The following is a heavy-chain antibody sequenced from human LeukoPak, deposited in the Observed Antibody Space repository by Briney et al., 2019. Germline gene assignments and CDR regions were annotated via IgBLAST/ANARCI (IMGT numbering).Heavy chain of an antibody. CDR1: GHIFTAYY. CDR2: INPNSGGT. J-gene: IGHJ4*02. V-gene: IGHV1-2*02. CDR3: ATYYSDTSARD. D-gene: IGHD3-10*01. Sequence: ASVKVSCKASGHIFTAYYMFWVRQAPGQGLEWMGWINPNSGGTNLAPNFQGRVTLTSDTSISTAYVELSGLTSDDTAVYFCATYYSDTSARDWGRGTLVTVSS.